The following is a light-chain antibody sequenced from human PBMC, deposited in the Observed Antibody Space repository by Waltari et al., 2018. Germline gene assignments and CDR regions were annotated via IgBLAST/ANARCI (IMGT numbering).Light chain of an antibody. CDR2: GIS. CDR1: QIISNNY. J-gene: IGKJ2*01. CDR3: QQFGGSPKYT. Sequence: DIVLTQSPGPLSLSPGERATLSCRASQIISNNYLAWYQAKPGQAPRLLIYGISHRATGIPDRFSGGGSGTDFTLTISRLEPEDFAVYYCQQFGGSPKYTFGQGTKLEIK. V-gene: IGKV3-20*01.